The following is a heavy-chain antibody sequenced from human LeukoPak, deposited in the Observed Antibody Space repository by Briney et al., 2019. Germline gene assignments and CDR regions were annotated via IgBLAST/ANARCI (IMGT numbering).Heavy chain of an antibody. CDR1: GGSISSYY. CDR2: IYTSGST. J-gene: IGHJ3*02. CDR3: ARHGVVVAFDAFDI. Sequence: SETLSLTCAVSGGSISSYYWSWIRQPAGRGLEWIGRIYTSGSTNYNPSLKSRVTISVDTSKNQFSLELSSVTAADTAVYYCARHGVVVAFDAFDIWGQGTMVTVSS. V-gene: IGHV4-4*07. D-gene: IGHD3-22*01.